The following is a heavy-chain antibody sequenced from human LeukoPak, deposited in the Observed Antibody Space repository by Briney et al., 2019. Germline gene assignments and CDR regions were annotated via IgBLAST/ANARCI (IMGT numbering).Heavy chain of an antibody. D-gene: IGHD6-19*01. Sequence: GRSLRLSCAASGSTFDNHAMHWVRHAPGKGLEGVSGINWSSSRIDYADSVKGRFTISRDNAKNSLYLQMNSLRAEDTALYYCAKDYSNGWYYFDSWGRGTLVTVSS. CDR1: GSTFDNHA. J-gene: IGHJ4*02. CDR3: AKDYSNGWYYFDS. V-gene: IGHV3-9*01. CDR2: INWSSSRI.